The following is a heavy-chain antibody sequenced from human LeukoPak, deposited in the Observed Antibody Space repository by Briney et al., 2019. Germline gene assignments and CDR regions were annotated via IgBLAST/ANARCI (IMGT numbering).Heavy chain of an antibody. V-gene: IGHV1-46*03. CDR2: INPSGGST. D-gene: IGHD3-9*01. CDR1: GYTFTSYY. Sequence: GASVKVSCKASGYTFTSYYMHWVRQAPGQGLEWMGIINPSGGSTSYAQKFQGRVTMTRDTSTSTVYKELSSLRSEDTAVYYCARADYDILTGYYNSWFDPWGQGTLVTVSS. J-gene: IGHJ5*02. CDR3: ARADYDILTGYYNSWFDP.